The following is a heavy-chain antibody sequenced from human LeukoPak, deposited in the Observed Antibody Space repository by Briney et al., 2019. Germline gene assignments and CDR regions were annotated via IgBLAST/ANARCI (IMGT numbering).Heavy chain of an antibody. D-gene: IGHD2-2*01. CDR3: ARDNDCSSTSCPSLYYYYGMDV. CDR2: ISAYNGNT. Sequence: ASVKVSCKASGYTFTSYGISWVRQAPGQGLEWMGWISAYNGNTNYAQKLQGRVTMTTDTSTSTAYMELRSLRSDDTAVYYCARDNDCSSTSCPSLYYYYGMDVWGQGTTVTVSS. CDR1: GYTFTSYG. J-gene: IGHJ6*02. V-gene: IGHV1-18*01.